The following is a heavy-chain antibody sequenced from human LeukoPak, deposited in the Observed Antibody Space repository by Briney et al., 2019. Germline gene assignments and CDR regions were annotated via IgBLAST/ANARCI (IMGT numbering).Heavy chain of an antibody. CDR3: ARAYSSSWYDY. J-gene: IGHJ4*02. Sequence: GGSLRLSCAASGFTFSTYAMGWVRQAPGKGLEWVSSISGRGNNTYYADSVKGRFTISRDNSKNTLHLQVSSLSAEDTAIYYCARAYSSSWYDYWGQGTLVTVSS. D-gene: IGHD6-13*01. CDR1: GFTFSTYA. CDR2: ISGRGNNT. V-gene: IGHV3-23*01.